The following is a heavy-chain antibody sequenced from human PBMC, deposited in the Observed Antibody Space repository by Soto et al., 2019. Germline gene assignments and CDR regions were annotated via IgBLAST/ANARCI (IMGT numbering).Heavy chain of an antibody. J-gene: IGHJ5*02. CDR2: ISWNSGSI. V-gene: IGHV3-9*01. CDR1: GFTFDDYA. Sequence: EVPLVESGGGLVQPGRSLRLSCAASGFTFDDYAMHWVRQAPGKGLEWVSGISWNSGSIGYADSVKGRFTISRDNAKNSLYLQMHSLRAEDTALYYCAKDSSSWYRGWFDPWGQGTLVTVSS. CDR3: AKDSSSWYRGWFDP. D-gene: IGHD6-13*01.